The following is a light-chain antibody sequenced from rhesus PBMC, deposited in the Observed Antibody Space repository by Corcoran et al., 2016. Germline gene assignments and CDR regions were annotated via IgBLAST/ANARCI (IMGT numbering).Light chain of an antibody. CDR3: QQRNSYPYS. J-gene: IGKJ2*01. CDR2: DAS. CDR1: QDISYY. Sequence: DIQLTQSPSSLSASVGDRVTITCRASQDISYYLAWYQQKSGKAPNLLIYDASSLQSGGPSRLSGSGAGTEFTLTISSLQPEDFATYYCQQRNSYPYSFGQGTKVEIK. V-gene: IGKV1-38*01.